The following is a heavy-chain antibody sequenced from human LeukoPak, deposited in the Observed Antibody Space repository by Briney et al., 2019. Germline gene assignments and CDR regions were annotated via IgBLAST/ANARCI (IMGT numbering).Heavy chain of an antibody. J-gene: IGHJ4*02. CDR3: AKEANYGSGSYPDY. Sequence: EGSLRLSCAASGFTFSSYGMHWVRQAPGKGLEWVAFIRYDGSNKYYADSVKGRFTISRDNSKNTLYLQMNSLRAEDTAVYYCAKEANYGSGSYPDYWGQGTLVTVSS. CDR2: IRYDGSNK. CDR1: GFTFSSYG. D-gene: IGHD3-10*01. V-gene: IGHV3-30*02.